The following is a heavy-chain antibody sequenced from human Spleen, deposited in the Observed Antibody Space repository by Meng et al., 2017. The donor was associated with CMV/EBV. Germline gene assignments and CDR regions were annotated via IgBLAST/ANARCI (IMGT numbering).Heavy chain of an antibody. Sequence: EGSLRLSCAASGFTFSSYSMNWVRQAPGKGLEWVSSISSSSSYIYYADSVKGRFTISRDNAKNSLYLQMNSLRAEDTAVYYCARDPRPFWSGYFDAFDIWGQGTMVTVSS. CDR1: GFTFSSYS. J-gene: IGHJ3*02. V-gene: IGHV3-21*01. D-gene: IGHD3-3*01. CDR2: ISSSSSYI. CDR3: ARDPRPFWSGYFDAFDI.